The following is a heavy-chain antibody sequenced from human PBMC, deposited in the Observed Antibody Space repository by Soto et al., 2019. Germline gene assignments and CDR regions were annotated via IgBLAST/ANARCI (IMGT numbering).Heavy chain of an antibody. CDR3: ARPNCSGGSCYSYYYYYVDV. D-gene: IGHD2-15*01. CDR1: GGSISSSSYY. Sequence: SETLSLTCTVSGGSISSSSYYWGWIRQPPGKGLEWIGSIYYSGSTYYNPSLKSRVTISVDTSKNQFSLKLSSVTAADTAVYYCARPNCSGGSCYSYYYYYVDVWGKGTTVTVSS. V-gene: IGHV4-39*01. J-gene: IGHJ6*03. CDR2: IYYSGST.